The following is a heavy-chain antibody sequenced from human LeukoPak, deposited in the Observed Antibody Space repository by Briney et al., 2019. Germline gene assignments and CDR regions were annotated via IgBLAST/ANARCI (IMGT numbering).Heavy chain of an antibody. Sequence: GGSLRLSCAASGFTFSSYEMNWVRQAPGKGLEWVSYISSSGSTIYYADSVKGRFTISRDNAKNSLYLQMNSLRAEDTAVYYCARDRLSTYDFWSGYPKFDYWGQGTLVTVSS. V-gene: IGHV3-48*03. CDR1: GFTFSSYE. CDR2: ISSSGSTI. J-gene: IGHJ4*02. CDR3: ARDRLSTYDFWSGYPKFDY. D-gene: IGHD3-3*01.